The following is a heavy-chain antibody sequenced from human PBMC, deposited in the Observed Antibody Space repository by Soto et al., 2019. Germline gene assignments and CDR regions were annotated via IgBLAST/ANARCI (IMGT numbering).Heavy chain of an antibody. V-gene: IGHV4-59*12. Sequence: SETLSLTCTVAGASISRDHWNWIRQPPGKGLEWIGEYSGSTYYNPSLKSRVTISVDRSKNQFSLKLSSVTAADTPVYYCARVPDRWGQGTLVTVSS. D-gene: IGHD2-2*01. CDR2: EYSGST. CDR1: GASISRDH. J-gene: IGHJ5*02. CDR3: ARVPDR.